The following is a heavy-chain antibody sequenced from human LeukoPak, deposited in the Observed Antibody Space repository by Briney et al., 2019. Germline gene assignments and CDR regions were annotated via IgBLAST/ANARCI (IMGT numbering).Heavy chain of an antibody. J-gene: IGHJ4*02. V-gene: IGHV1-69*13. Sequence: SSVKVSCKASGGTFNRYSISWVQQAPGQGPQWMGAITPIFGAPNYGQSFQGRLKITADASTSTAYMELSRLTSDDTAIYYCARDAALYVNRDYYYLYWGQGTLVTVSS. CDR3: ARDAALYVNRDYYYLY. CDR2: ITPIFGAP. CDR1: GGTFNRYS. D-gene: IGHD3-22*01.